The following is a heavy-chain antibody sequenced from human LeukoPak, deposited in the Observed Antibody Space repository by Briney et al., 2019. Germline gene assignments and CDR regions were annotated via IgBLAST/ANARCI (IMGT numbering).Heavy chain of an antibody. V-gene: IGHV4-34*01. CDR1: GGSFSGYY. CDR2: INHSGST. D-gene: IGHD2-2*01. J-gene: IGHJ4*02. Sequence: SETLSLTCAVYGGSFSGYYWSWIRQPPGKGLEWIGEINHSGSTNYNPSLKSRVTISVDTSKNQFFLKLNSVTSADTAIYYCARVIDHCDNTGCPSDSWGQGSLVTVSS. CDR3: ARVIDHCDNTGCPSDS.